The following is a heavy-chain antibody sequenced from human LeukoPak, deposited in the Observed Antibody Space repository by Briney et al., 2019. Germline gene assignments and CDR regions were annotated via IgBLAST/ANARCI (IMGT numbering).Heavy chain of an antibody. J-gene: IGHJ4*02. CDR1: GFTFSSYA. Sequence: GWSLRLSCAASGFTFSSYAMCWVRQAPGKGLEWVSAISGSGGSTYYADSVKGRFTISRDNSKNTLYLQMNSLRAEDTAVYYCAKDNNGYNYPSCFDYWGPGTLVTVSS. CDR2: ISGSGGST. V-gene: IGHV3-23*01. CDR3: AKDNNGYNYPSCFDY. D-gene: IGHD5-24*01.